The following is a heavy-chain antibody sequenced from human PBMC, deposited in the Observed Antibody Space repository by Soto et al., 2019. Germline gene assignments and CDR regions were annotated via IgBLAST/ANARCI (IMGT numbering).Heavy chain of an antibody. J-gene: IGHJ4*02. CDR1: KVTAW. CDR2: IKSKAVGETI. CDR3: CRHDRNWGSCYY. Sequence: GGSLRLSCGASKVTAWMSWVRQAPGKGLEWVGRIKSKAVGETIDYAAPVQGRFIISRDDSKNMAYLQMSSLKTEDTAVYYCCRHDRNWGSCYYWGLGTRVTVSS. D-gene: IGHD7-27*01. V-gene: IGHV3-15*01.